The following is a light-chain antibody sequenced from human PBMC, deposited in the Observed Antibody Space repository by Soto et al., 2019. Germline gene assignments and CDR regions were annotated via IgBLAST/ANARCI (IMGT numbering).Light chain of an antibody. Sequence: DIVMTQSPDSLAVSLGERATINCKSSQSVLYNSNNKNYLTWYQQKPGQPPKLLIYWASTRESGVPDRFSGSGSGTDFTLTISSLQAEDVAVYYCQQYYSIPFTFGPGTKVDMK. CDR2: WAS. J-gene: IGKJ3*01. CDR1: QSVLYNSNNKNY. CDR3: QQYYSIPFT. V-gene: IGKV4-1*01.